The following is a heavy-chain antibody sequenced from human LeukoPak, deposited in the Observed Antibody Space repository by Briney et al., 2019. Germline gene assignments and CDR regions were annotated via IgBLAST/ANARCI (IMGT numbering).Heavy chain of an antibody. CDR1: GYTFTGYY. V-gene: IGHV1-2*02. CDR3: ASSRGGVDTAYDY. CDR2: INPNSGGT. D-gene: IGHD5-18*01. J-gene: IGHJ4*02. Sequence: VASVKVSCKASGYTFTGYYMHWVRQAPGQGLEWMGWINPNSGGTNYAQKFQGRVTMTRDTSISTAYMELSRLRSDDTAVYYCASSRGGVDTAYDYWGQGTLVTVSS.